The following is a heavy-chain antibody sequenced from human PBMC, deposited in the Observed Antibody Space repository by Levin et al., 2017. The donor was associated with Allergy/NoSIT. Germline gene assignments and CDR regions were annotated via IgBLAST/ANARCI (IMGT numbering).Heavy chain of an antibody. CDR1: GGSISSSSYY. Sequence: SCTVSGGSISSSSYYWGWIRQPPGKGLEWIGSIYYSGSTYYNPSLKSRVTISVDTSKNQFSLKLSSVTAADTAVYYCARERRVVTASVYYYYGMDVWGQGTTVTVSS. CDR3: ARERRVVTASVYYYYGMDV. D-gene: IGHD2-21*02. CDR2: IYYSGST. J-gene: IGHJ6*02. V-gene: IGHV4-39*07.